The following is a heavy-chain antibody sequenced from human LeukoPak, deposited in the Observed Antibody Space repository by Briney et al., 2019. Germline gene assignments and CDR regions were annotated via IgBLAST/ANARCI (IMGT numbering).Heavy chain of an antibody. J-gene: IGHJ4*02. CDR3: ARLPQGYCSSTSCYVRDY. D-gene: IGHD2-2*01. CDR1: GGSISSYY. V-gene: IGHV4-59*08. CDR2: IYYSGST. Sequence: SETLSLTCTVSGGSISSYYRSWIRQPPGKGLEWIGYIYYSGSTNYNPSPKSRVTISVDTSKNQFSLKLSSVTAADTAVYYCARLPQGYCSSTSCYVRDYWGQGTLVTVSS.